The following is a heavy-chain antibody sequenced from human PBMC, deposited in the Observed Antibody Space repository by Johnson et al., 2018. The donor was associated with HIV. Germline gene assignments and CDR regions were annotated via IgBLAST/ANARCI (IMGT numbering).Heavy chain of an antibody. V-gene: IGHV3-33*01. CDR1: GFTFSSYG. Sequence: QVQLVESGGCVVQPGGSLRLSCAASGFTFSSYGMHWVRQAPGKGLEWVAFIWYDGSNKYYADSVKGRFTISRDNSKNTLYVQMNSLRAEDTAVYYCARAPEVRGVDAFDVWGQGTVVTVSS. CDR3: ARAPEVRGVDAFDV. J-gene: IGHJ3*01. D-gene: IGHD3-10*01. CDR2: IWYDGSNK.